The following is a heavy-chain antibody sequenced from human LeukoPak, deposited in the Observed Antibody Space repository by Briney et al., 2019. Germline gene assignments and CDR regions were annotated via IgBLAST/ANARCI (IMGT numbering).Heavy chain of an antibody. V-gene: IGHV3-30-3*01. D-gene: IGHD7-27*01. Sequence: GGSLRLSCAASGFTFSSYAMHWVRQAPGKRLEWVAVISYDGSNKYYADPVKGRFTISRDNSKNTLYLQMNSLRAEDTAVYYCARAHWGGNAFDIWGQGTMVTVSS. J-gene: IGHJ3*02. CDR2: ISYDGSNK. CDR3: ARAHWGGNAFDI. CDR1: GFTFSSYA.